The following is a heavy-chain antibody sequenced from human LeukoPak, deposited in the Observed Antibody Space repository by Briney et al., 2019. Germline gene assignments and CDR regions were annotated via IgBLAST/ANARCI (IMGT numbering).Heavy chain of an antibody. J-gene: IGHJ4*02. CDR1: GFTFSSYA. CDR3: AKSIGGYYGSGSYSYDY. D-gene: IGHD3-10*01. V-gene: IGHV3-23*01. Sequence: SGGSLRLSCAASGFTFSSYAMIWVRQAPGKGLEWVSAISGSGGSTYYADSVKGRFTISRDNSKNTLYLQMNSLRAEDTAVYYCAKSIGGYYGSGSYSYDYWGQGTLVTVSS. CDR2: ISGSGGST.